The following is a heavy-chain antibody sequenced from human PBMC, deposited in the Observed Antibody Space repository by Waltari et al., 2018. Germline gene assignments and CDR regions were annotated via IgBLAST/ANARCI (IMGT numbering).Heavy chain of an antibody. J-gene: IGHJ4*02. CDR3: TTDQWSYYYGSGSPGY. Sequence: EVQLVESGGGLVKPGGSLRLSCAASGFTFSNAWMDWVGRSKSKTDGGTKDYAAPVKGRVTISRDDSKNTLYLQMNSLKTEDTAVYYCTTDQWSYYYGSGSPGYWGQGTLVTVSS. D-gene: IGHD3-10*01. CDR1: GFTFSNAW. V-gene: IGHV3-15*07. CDR2: SKSKTDGGTK.